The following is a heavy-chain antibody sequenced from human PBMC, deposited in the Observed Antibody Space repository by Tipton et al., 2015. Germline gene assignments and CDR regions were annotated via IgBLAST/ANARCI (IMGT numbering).Heavy chain of an antibody. V-gene: IGHV5-51*01. CDR3: ARGMDVVLVPAYDAFDM. D-gene: IGHD2-2*03. CDR2: IYPDESNI. Sequence: VQLVQSGAEVKKPGESLKISCKGSGYSFPRHWIGWVRQMPGKGLEWMGIIYPDESNIRYSPSFEGQVTISADKSISTAYLQWSSLKASDTAMYFCARGMDVVLVPAYDAFDMWGQGTMVTVSS. CDR1: GYSFPRHW. J-gene: IGHJ3*02.